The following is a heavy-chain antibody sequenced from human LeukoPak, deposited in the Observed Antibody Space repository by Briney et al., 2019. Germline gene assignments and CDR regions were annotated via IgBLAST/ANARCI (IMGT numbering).Heavy chain of an antibody. J-gene: IGHJ2*01. D-gene: IGHD6-19*01. Sequence: PSETLSFTCTVSGGSISSSSYYWGWIRQPPGKGLAWIGSIYYSGSTYYNPSLKSRVTISVDTSKNQFSLKLSSVTAADTAVYYCARVPPLSSGWYRDWYFDLWGRGTLVTVSS. CDR2: IYYSGST. V-gene: IGHV4-39*07. CDR1: GGSISSSSYY. CDR3: ARVPPLSSGWYRDWYFDL.